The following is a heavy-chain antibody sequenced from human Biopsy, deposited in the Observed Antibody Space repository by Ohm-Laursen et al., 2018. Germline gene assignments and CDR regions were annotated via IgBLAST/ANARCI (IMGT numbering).Heavy chain of an antibody. CDR2: INCKTGAT. D-gene: IGHD2-8*01. Sequence: GASVKVSCKASGYTFTSHDINWMRQAPGQGLEWLGYINCKTGATNYAQKFQGTVTMTRDTSISTAYLALGSLRSADTAIYYCARDPLNGHKHFDYWGQGSLVTVSS. CDR3: ARDPLNGHKHFDY. V-gene: IGHV1-2*02. J-gene: IGHJ4*02. CDR1: GYTFTSHD.